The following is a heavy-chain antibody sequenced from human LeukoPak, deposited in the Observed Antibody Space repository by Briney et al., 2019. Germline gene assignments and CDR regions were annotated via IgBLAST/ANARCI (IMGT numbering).Heavy chain of an antibody. J-gene: IGHJ3*02. D-gene: IGHD3-9*01. Sequence: GGSLRLSCAASGFTFSSFAMHWVRQAPGKGLEWVAVISDDGSNKHYADSLKDRFTISRDNSKNTLYLQMNSLRAEDTALYYCAKDLNYDILTGHAFDIWGQGTMVTVSS. CDR3: AKDLNYDILTGHAFDI. V-gene: IGHV3-30*01. CDR1: GFTFSSFA. CDR2: ISDDGSNK.